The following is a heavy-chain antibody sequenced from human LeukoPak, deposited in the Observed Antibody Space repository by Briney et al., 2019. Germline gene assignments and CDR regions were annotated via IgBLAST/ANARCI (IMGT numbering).Heavy chain of an antibody. D-gene: IGHD2-15*01. J-gene: IGHJ3*01. CDR1: GFTFDEYA. V-gene: IGHV3-9*01. CDR3: AKDRGGGSQLGDAFDV. Sequence: GGSLRLSCAASGFTFDEYAMHWVRQAPGKGLEWVSGISYSSGTIGYVDSVKGRFTISRDNAKNSLYPQMNSLRAEDTALYYCAKDRGGGSQLGDAFDVWGQGTMVTVSS. CDR2: ISYSSGTI.